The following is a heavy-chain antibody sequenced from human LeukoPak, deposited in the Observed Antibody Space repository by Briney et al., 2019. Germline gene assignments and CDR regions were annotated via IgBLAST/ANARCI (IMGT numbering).Heavy chain of an antibody. Sequence: ASVKVSCKASGGTFSSYAVSWVRQAPGQGLEWMGGIIPIFGTANYAQKFQGRVTITTDESTSTAYMELSSLRSEDTAVYYCARGGSSPAGFDPWGQGTLVTVSS. CDR3: ARGGSSPAGFDP. CDR2: IIPIFGTA. CDR1: GGTFSSYA. D-gene: IGHD6-13*01. V-gene: IGHV1-69*05. J-gene: IGHJ5*02.